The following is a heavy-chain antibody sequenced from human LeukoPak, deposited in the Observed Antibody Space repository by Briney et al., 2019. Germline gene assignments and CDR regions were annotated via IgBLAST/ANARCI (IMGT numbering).Heavy chain of an antibody. D-gene: IGHD6-19*01. CDR1: GFTFSSYS. CDR2: ISSSSSYI. Sequence: GGSLRLSCAASGFTFSSYSMNWVRQAPGKGMEWVSSISSSSSYIYYADSVKGRFTISRDNAKNSLYLQMNSLRAEDTAVYYCARVSNNGWVDYWGQGTLVTVSS. V-gene: IGHV3-21*01. J-gene: IGHJ4*02. CDR3: ARVSNNGWVDY.